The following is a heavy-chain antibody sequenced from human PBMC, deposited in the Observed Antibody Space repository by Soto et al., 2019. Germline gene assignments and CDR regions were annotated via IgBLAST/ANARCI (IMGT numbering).Heavy chain of an antibody. V-gene: IGHV1-46*01. J-gene: IGHJ5*02. CDR3: ARDFYHSSGLNWFDH. Sequence: ASVKVSCKASGYTFTTHYVHWVRQAPGQGLEWMGIINPSGGNTSYAQKFQGRVTMTSDTSTSTVYMQLSSLRSEDTAMYYCARDFYHSSGLNWFDHWGQGTLVTVYS. CDR1: GYTFTTHY. CDR2: INPSGGNT. D-gene: IGHD3-22*01.